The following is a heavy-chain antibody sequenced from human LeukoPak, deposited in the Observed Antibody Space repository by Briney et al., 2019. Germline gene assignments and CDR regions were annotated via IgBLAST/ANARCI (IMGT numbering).Heavy chain of an antibody. CDR3: AKDNSYGSGSFDAFDI. J-gene: IGHJ3*02. D-gene: IGHD3-10*01. V-gene: IGHV3-9*01. CDR1: GFTFDDYA. CDR2: ISWNSGSI. Sequence: GGSLRLSCAASGFTFDDYAMHWVRQAPGKGLEWVSGISWNSGSIGYADSVKSRFTISRDNAKNSLYLQMNSLRAEDTALYYCAKDNSYGSGSFDAFDIWGQGTMVTVSS.